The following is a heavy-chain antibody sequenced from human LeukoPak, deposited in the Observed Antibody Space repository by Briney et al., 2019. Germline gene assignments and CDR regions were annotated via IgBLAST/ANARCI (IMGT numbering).Heavy chain of an antibody. CDR1: AYTFTNYA. CDR2: ITAGNGNT. J-gene: IGHJ4*02. CDR3: ASLLGVRGIIRYYFDY. V-gene: IGHV1-3*01. Sequence: ASVKVSCKTSAYTFTNYALHWVRQAPGQRPEWMGWITAGNGNTQYSQNFQGRVTITRDTSASIAYMELSSLKSEDTAIYYCASLLGVRGIIRYYFDYWGQGTLVTVSS. D-gene: IGHD3-10*01.